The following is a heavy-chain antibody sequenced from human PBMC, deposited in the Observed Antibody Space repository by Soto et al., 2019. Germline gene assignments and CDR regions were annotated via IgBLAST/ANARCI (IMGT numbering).Heavy chain of an antibody. CDR1: GFSFDDYA. CDR2: ISCNSGSI. J-gene: IGHJ6*02. Sequence: SLRLSCAASGFSFDDYAMHWVRQAPGKGLEWVSIISCNSGSIGYADSVKGRFTISRDNAKNSLYPQMNSLRSEDTALYYCAKVMGGSLTYYYYGMDVWGQGTTVTVSS. D-gene: IGHD3-16*01. V-gene: IGHV3-9*01. CDR3: AKVMGGSLTYYYYGMDV.